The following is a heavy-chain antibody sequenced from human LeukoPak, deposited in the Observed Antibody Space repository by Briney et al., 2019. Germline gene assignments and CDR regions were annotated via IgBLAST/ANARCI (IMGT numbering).Heavy chain of an antibody. CDR3: ARHALPRYASTQPFGA. CDR2: IFPEDSAT. J-gene: IGHJ5*02. Sequence: PGQSLKISCQVSGDDFSRSWIGWVRQVPGKGLDWMGIIFPEDSATRYSPSFQGNVTFSAGKSPNTAYLHWDSLRASDTAIYFCARHALPRYASTQPFGAWGQGTLVTVSS. V-gene: IGHV5-51*01. D-gene: IGHD2-2*01. CDR1: GDDFSRSW.